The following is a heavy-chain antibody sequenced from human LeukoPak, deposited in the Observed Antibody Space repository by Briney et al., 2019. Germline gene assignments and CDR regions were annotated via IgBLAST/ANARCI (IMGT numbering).Heavy chain of an antibody. Sequence: GGSLRLSCAASGFTFSSYSMNWVRQAPGKGLEWVSSISSSSSYIYYADAVKGRFTISRDNAKNSLYLQMNSLRAEDTAVYYCXRXRXMATMSYWGQGTLVTVSS. J-gene: IGHJ4*02. CDR1: GFTFSSYS. D-gene: IGHD5-24*01. CDR3: XRXRXMATMSY. CDR2: ISSSSSYI. V-gene: IGHV3-21*01.